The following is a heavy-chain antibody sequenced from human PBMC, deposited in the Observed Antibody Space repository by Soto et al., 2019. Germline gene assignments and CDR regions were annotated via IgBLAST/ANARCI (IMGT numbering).Heavy chain of an antibody. V-gene: IGHV1-2*04. Sequence: GASVKVSCKASGYTFTGYYMHWVRQAPGQGLEWMGWINPNSGGTNYAQKFQGWVTMTRDTSISTAYMELSRLRSDDTAVYYCARDREIDYYYYGMDVWGQGTTVTVSS. J-gene: IGHJ6*02. CDR3: ARDREIDYYYYGMDV. CDR2: INPNSGGT. D-gene: IGHD1-26*01. CDR1: GYTFTGYY.